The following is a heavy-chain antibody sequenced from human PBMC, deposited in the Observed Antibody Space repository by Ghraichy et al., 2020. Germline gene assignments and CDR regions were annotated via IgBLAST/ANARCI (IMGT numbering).Heavy chain of an antibody. CDR1: GFTFSSYR. V-gene: IGHV3-48*02. D-gene: IGHD3-22*01. J-gene: IGHJ4*02. CDR2: ISSSSGTI. Sequence: LSLTCAASGFTFSSYRMNWVRQAPGKGLEWVSYISSSSGTIYYADSVRGRFTISRDNAKNSLYLQMNSLRDKETAVYYCARASPNTYYYDSSGYHFDFWGQGTLVTVSS. CDR3: ARASPNTYYYDSSGYHFDF.